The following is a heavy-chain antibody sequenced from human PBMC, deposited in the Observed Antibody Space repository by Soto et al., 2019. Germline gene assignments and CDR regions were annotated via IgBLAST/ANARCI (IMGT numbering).Heavy chain of an antibody. Sequence: EVQLVETGGGLIQPGGSLRLSCAASGFTVSSNYMSWVRQAPGKGLEWVSVIYSGDSAYYADSVKGRFTISRDNSKNTLYLQMNSLRAEDTAVYYCARDAPHIASAGMYYWGQGTLVTVSS. CDR3: ARDAPHIASAGMYY. CDR2: IYSGDSA. CDR1: GFTVSSNY. V-gene: IGHV3-53*02. J-gene: IGHJ4*02. D-gene: IGHD6-13*01.